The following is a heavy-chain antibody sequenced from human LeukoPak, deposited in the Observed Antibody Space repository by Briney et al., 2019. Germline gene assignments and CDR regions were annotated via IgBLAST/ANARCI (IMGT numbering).Heavy chain of an antibody. J-gene: IGHJ4*02. V-gene: IGHV3-7*01. CDR1: GFSFRNYW. CDR2: TKPDGSAE. CDR3: ARDGGLHTDFDY. D-gene: IGHD2-15*01. Sequence: GGSLRLSCAASGFSFRNYWMGWVRQAPGKGLEWVANTKPDGSAEYYADSVRGRFTASRDNANNLLYLQMNRLRAEDTAVYCCARDGGLHTDFDYWGQGTLLTVSS.